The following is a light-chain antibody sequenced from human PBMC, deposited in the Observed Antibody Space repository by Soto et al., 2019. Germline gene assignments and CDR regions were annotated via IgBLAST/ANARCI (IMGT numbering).Light chain of an antibody. CDR2: DAS. CDR3: QQRSNWLFT. V-gene: IGKV3-11*01. CDR1: QSVSSY. Sequence: EIVLTQSPATLSLSPGERATLSCRVSQSVSSYLAWYQRKPGQAPRLLIYDASNRATGIPARFSGSGSGTDFTLTISSLEPEDFAVYYCQQRSNWLFTFGPGTKVDIK. J-gene: IGKJ3*01.